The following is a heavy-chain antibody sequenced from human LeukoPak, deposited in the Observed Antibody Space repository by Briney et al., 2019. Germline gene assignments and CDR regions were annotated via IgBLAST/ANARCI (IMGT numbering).Heavy chain of an antibody. J-gene: IGHJ4*02. Sequence: ASVKVSCKASGYTFTCHYINWVRQAPGQGLEWMGIINPNSGSTDYAQKFRGRVILTRDTSTSTFYMELSSLRSEDTAVYYCARSEYYGSGSFDYWGQGTLVTVSS. D-gene: IGHD3-10*01. V-gene: IGHV1-46*01. CDR1: GYTFTCHY. CDR3: ARSEYYGSGSFDY. CDR2: INPNSGST.